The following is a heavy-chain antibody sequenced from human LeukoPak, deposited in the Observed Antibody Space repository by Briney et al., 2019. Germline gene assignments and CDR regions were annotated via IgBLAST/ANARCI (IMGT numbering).Heavy chain of an antibody. CDR1: GYTFTSYY. J-gene: IGHJ4*02. V-gene: IGHV1-46*01. CDR2: INPSGGST. CDR3: ASDRGRAAAGTGGFDY. Sequence: ASVKVSCKASGYTFTSYYMHWVRQAPGQGLESMGIINPSGGSTSYAQKFQGRVTMTRDTSTSTVYMELSSLRSEDTAGYYCASDRGRAAAGTGGFDYWGQGTLVTVSS. D-gene: IGHD6-13*01.